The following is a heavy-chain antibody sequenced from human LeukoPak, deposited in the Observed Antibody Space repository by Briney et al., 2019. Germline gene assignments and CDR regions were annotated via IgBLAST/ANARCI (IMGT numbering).Heavy chain of an antibody. CDR3: ARDQFIHAFDI. CDR2: IYSTTTYI. V-gene: IGHV3-21*01. D-gene: IGHD5-24*01. CDR1: GFTFSSFS. Sequence: GGSLRLSCAASGFTFSSFSMNWVRQAPGKGLEWVSSIYSTTTYIYYADSVKGRFTISRDNAQNSLYLQMNSLRAEDTAVYYCARDQFIHAFDIWGQGTMVTVSS. J-gene: IGHJ3*02.